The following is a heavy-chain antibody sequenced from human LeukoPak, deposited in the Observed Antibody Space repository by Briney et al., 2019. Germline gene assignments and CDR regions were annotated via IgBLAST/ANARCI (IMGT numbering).Heavy chain of an antibody. D-gene: IGHD3-22*01. CDR1: GGSISSYY. CDR2: IYYSGST. CDR3: ARAPSYYYDSSGYIDPLPYYFDY. V-gene: IGHV4-59*01. Sequence: PSETLSLTCTVSGGSISSYYWSWIRQPPGKGLEWIGYIYYSGSTNYNPSLKSRVTISVDTSKNQFSLKLSSVTAADTAVYYCARAPSYYYDSSGYIDPLPYYFDYWGQGTLVTVSS. J-gene: IGHJ4*02.